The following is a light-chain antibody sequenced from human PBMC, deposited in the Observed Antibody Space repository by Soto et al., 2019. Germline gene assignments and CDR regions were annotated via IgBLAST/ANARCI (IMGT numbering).Light chain of an antibody. V-gene: IGLV2-18*02. CDR3: SSYTSSKTYV. CDR1: SSDVGSYNR. CDR2: EVN. J-gene: IGLJ1*01. Sequence: QSVLTQPPSVSGSPGQSVAISCTGTSSDVGSYNRVAWYQQPPGTAPKLMISEVNNRPSGVPDRFSGSKSGSTASLTISGLQAEDEADYYCSSYTSSKTYVFGTGTKVTVL.